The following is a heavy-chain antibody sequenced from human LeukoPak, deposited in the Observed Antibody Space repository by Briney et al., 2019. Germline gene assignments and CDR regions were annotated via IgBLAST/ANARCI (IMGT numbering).Heavy chain of an antibody. J-gene: IGHJ4*02. D-gene: IGHD2-15*01. CDR3: ARGSGCCSGGSCYGDFDY. CDR1: GGSFSGYY. V-gene: IGHV4-34*01. Sequence: SETLSLTCAVYGGSFSGYYWSWIRQPPGKALEWIGEINHSGSTNYNPSLKSRVTISVDTSKNQFSLKLSSVTAADTAVYYCARGSGCCSGGSCYGDFDYWGQGTLVTVSS. CDR2: INHSGST.